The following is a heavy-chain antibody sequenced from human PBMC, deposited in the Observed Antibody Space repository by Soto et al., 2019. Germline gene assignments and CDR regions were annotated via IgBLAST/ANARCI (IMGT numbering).Heavy chain of an antibody. D-gene: IGHD3-10*01. CDR2: IIPIFNST. Sequence: GASVKVSCKVSGSRFSNYVISWVRQAPGHGLEWLGRIIPIFNSTKYAQSFQGRVTITADKSTSTAYMELSNLRSEDTAVYYCARVQGVRWFGELSHFDSWGHGTLVTVSS. J-gene: IGHJ4*01. CDR3: ARVQGVRWFGELSHFDS. CDR1: GSRFSNYV. V-gene: IGHV1-69*06.